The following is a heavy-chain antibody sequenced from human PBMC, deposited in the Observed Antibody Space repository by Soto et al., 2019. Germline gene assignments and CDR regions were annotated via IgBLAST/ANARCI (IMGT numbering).Heavy chain of an antibody. D-gene: IGHD2-21*02. CDR2: TRNKANSYTT. Sequence: ESGGGLVQPGGSLRLSCAASGFTFSDHYMDWVRQAPGKGLEWVGRTRNKANSYTTEYAASVKGRFTISRDDSKNSLYLQMNSLKTEDTAVYYCARGAPLYCGGDCYPDYWGQGTLVTVSS. V-gene: IGHV3-72*01. CDR1: GFTFSDHY. J-gene: IGHJ4*02. CDR3: ARGAPLYCGGDCYPDY.